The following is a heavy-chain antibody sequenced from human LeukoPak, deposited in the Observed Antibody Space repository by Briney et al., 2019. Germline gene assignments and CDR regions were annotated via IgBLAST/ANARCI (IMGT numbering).Heavy chain of an antibody. D-gene: IGHD3-9*01. J-gene: IGHJ4*02. CDR1: GFTFIRNG. Sequence: GGSLRLSCDASGFTFIRNGMHWVRQAPGKGLEWVAFPRYDGSNQYYADSVQGRFTISRDNSKNTLYLQMYSLRAEDTAVYYCARDDPHYDILTGYYPIDSWGQGTLVTVSS. CDR2: PRYDGSNQ. CDR3: ARDDPHYDILTGYYPIDS. V-gene: IGHV3-30*02.